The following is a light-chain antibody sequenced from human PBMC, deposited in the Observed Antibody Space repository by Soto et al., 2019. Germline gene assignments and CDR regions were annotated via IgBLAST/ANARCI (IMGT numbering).Light chain of an antibody. Sequence: QSALTQPASVSGSPGQSITISCTGTTSDVGSYNLVSWYQQHPGKAPKLIIYEVSERPSGVSTRFSGSKSGNVASLTISGLQAEDEAEYYCCSYATPRQFGGGTKITVL. V-gene: IGLV2-23*02. CDR3: CSYATPRQ. CDR2: EVS. CDR1: TSDVGSYNL. J-gene: IGLJ2*01.